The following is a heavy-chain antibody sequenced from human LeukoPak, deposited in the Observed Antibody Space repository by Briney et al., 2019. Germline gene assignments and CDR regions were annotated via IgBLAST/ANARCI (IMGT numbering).Heavy chain of an antibody. CDR3: AKVTYYDSSGSQPLDY. J-gene: IGHJ4*02. Sequence: GGSLRLSCAASGFTFSSYGMHWVRQAPGKGLEWVAVIWYDGSKKYYAESVKGRFTISRDNSKSTLYLQMDSLRAEDTAVYYCAKVTYYDSSGSQPLDYWGQGTLVTVSS. V-gene: IGHV3-33*06. D-gene: IGHD3-22*01. CDR1: GFTFSSYG. CDR2: IWYDGSKK.